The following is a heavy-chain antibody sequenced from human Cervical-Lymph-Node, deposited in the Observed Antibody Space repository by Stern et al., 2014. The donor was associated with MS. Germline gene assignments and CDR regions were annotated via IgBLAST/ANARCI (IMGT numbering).Heavy chain of an antibody. J-gene: IGHJ4*02. CDR3: ARGVRNYYDRSGSTEFDY. CDR1: GYTFTSYY. CDR2: INPSGGST. V-gene: IGHV1-46*03. Sequence: VQLEESGAEVKKPGASVKVSCKASGYTFTSYYMHWVRQAPGQGLEWMGIINPSGGSTSYAQKFQGRVTMTRDTSTSTVYMELSSLRSEDTAVYYCARGVRNYYDRSGSTEFDYWGQGTLVTVSS. D-gene: IGHD3-22*01.